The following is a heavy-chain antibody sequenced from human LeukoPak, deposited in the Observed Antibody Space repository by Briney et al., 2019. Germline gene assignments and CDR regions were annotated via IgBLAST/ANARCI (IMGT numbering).Heavy chain of an antibody. V-gene: IGHV4-39*01. D-gene: IGHD4-17*01. CDR3: ARQGLYGDFEHY. CDR2: IYYSGST. J-gene: IGHJ4*02. CDR1: GGSISSSSHY. Sequence: SETLSLTCTVSGGSISSSSHYWGWIRQPPGKGLEWIGSIYYSGSTYYNPSLKSRVTISVDTSKNQFSLKLSSVTAADTAVYYCARQGLYGDFEHYWGQGTLVTVSS.